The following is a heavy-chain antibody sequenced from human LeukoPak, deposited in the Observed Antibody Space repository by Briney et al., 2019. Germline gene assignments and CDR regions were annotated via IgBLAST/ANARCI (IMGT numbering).Heavy chain of an antibody. J-gene: IGHJ6*02. Sequence: SETLSLTCAVYGGSFSGYYWSWIRQPPGKGLEWIGEINHSGSTNYNPSLKSRVTISVDTSKNQFSLKLSSVTAADTAVYYCARGMVRGAISRSYYYGMDVWGQGTTVTVSS. D-gene: IGHD3-10*01. CDR2: INHSGST. CDR1: GGSFSGYY. CDR3: ARGMVRGAISRSYYYGMDV. V-gene: IGHV4-34*01.